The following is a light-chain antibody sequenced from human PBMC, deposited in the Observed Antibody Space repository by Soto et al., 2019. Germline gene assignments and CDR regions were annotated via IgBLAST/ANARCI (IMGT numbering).Light chain of an antibody. V-gene: IGKV3-20*01. CDR1: QSVSSGY. Sequence: LKHSLGALSLTTGERATLSCRASQSVSSGYLAWYQQKPGQAPRLLIYGASSRATGIPDRFSGSGSGTDFTLTISRLEPEDFAVYYCQQYGPPPQTSGQVTKVAI. CDR3: QQYGPPPQT. J-gene: IGKJ1*01. CDR2: GAS.